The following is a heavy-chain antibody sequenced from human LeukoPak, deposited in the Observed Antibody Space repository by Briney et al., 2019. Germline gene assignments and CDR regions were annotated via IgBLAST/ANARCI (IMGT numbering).Heavy chain of an antibody. CDR3: ARGVSVAATRPFDY. CDR1: GDSVSSNSAT. D-gene: IGHD6-19*01. J-gene: IGHJ4*02. V-gene: IGHV6-1*01. Sequence: SQTLSLTCAISGDSVSSNSATLNWIRQSPSRGLECLGRTYYRSKWYNDYAVSVKSRITINPDTSKNQFSLQLNSVTPEDTAVYYCARGVSVAATRPFDYWGQGTLVTVSS. CDR2: TYYRSKWYN.